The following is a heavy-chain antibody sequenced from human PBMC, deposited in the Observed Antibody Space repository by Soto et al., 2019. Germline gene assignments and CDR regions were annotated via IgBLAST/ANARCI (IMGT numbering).Heavy chain of an antibody. CDR1: GGTFSSYA. V-gene: IGHV1-69*12. CDR3: ARDNGYCSGGSCYYFDY. CDR2: IIPIFGTA. J-gene: IGHJ4*02. D-gene: IGHD2-15*01. Sequence: QVQLVQSGAEVKKPGSSVKVSCKASGGTFSSYAISWVRQAPGQGLEWMGGIIPIFGTANYAQKFQGRVTITADESTSKAYMELSSLRSEDTAVYYCARDNGYCSGGSCYYFDYWGQGTLVTVSS.